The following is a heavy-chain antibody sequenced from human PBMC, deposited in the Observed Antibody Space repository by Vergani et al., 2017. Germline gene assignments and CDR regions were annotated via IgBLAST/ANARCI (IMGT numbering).Heavy chain of an antibody. CDR2: IIPIFGTA. V-gene: IGHV1-69*01. CDR1: GGTFCSYA. J-gene: IGHJ4*02. D-gene: IGHD3-22*01. Sequence: QVQLVQSGDEVKKTGSSVKVSCKASGGTFCSYAISWVRQAPGQGLEWMGGIIPIFGTANYAQKFQGIVTITADASTSTAYMELSSLRSEDTAVYYCAGLHYYDSSGYYLDYWGQGTLVTVSS. CDR3: AGLHYYDSSGYYLDY.